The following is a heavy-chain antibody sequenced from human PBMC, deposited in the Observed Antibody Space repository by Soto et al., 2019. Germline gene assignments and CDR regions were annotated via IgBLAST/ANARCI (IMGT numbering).Heavy chain of an antibody. Sequence: EVQLVESGGGLVKPGGPLRLSCAASGFTFSSYSMNWVRQAPGKGLEWVSSISSSSSYIYYADSVKGRFTISRDNAKNSLYLQMNSLRAEDTAVYYCARGPSWGRLVSFYWGQGTLVTVSS. CDR3: ARGPSWGRLVSFY. V-gene: IGHV3-21*01. CDR1: GFTFSSYS. CDR2: ISSSSSYI. J-gene: IGHJ4*02. D-gene: IGHD3-16*01.